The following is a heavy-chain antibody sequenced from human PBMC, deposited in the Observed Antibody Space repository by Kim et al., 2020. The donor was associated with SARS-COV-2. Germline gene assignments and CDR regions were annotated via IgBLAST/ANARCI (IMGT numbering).Heavy chain of an antibody. CDR1: GFTVSSNY. D-gene: IGHD3-3*01. CDR2: IYSGGST. CDR3: ATGYDFWSGYSQPGYYYGMDV. Sequence: GGSLRLSCAASGFTVSSNYMSWVRQAPGKGLEWVSVIYSGGSTYYADSVKGRFTISRDNSKNTLYLQMNSLRAEDTAVYYCATGYDFWSGYSQPGYYYGMDVGGQGTTVTVSS. J-gene: IGHJ6*02. V-gene: IGHV3-53*01.